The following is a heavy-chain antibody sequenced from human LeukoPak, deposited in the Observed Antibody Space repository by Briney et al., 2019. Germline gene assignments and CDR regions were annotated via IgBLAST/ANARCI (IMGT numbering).Heavy chain of an antibody. CDR1: GDSVSSGTYY. CDR3: VRDWNGDYFDY. CDR2: VHTSGTT. V-gene: IGHV4-61*02. J-gene: IGHJ4*02. Sequence: SETPSLTCIVSGDSVSSGTYYWTWLRQPAGKGLEWIGRVHTSGTTSYSPSLKSRVTISRDTSKNQFSLRLTSVTAADTAVYYCVRDWNGDYFDYWGQGTLVTVSS. D-gene: IGHD1-1*01.